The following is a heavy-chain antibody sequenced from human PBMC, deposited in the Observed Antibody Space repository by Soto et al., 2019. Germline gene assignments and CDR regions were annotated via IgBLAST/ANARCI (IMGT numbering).Heavy chain of an antibody. J-gene: IGHJ4*02. CDR2: IYHSGST. V-gene: IGHV4-4*02. CDR3: ARDITGYSDY. CDR1: GGSISSGAC. D-gene: IGHD6-13*01. Sequence: SETQCLTCTVSGGSISSGACYWSWVRQPPGKGLEWIGEIYHSGSTNYNPSLKSRLTISVDKSKNQFSLKLSSVTAADTAVYFCARDITGYSDYWGQGTLVTVSS.